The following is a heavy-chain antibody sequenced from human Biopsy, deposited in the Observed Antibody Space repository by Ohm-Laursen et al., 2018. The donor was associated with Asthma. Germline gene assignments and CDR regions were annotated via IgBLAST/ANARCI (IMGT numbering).Heavy chain of an antibody. D-gene: IGHD2-2*01. CDR3: ARKAGSCISRTCYSLDF. J-gene: IGHJ4*02. CDR1: GGTFNTYA. Sequence: GASVKVSCKSLGGTFNTYAIGWVRQAPGQGLEWMGGINSVFGTTTYPQKFQDRVTITADDSTGTVYMELSSLRSEDTAVYYCARKAGSCISRTCYSLDFWGQGTLVTVSS. CDR2: INSVFGTT. V-gene: IGHV1-69*13.